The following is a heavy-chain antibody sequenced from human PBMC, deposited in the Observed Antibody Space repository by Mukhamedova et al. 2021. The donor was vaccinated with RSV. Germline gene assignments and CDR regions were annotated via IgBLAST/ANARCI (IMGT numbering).Heavy chain of an antibody. CDR3: ARGSSGSYDY. D-gene: IGHD1-26*01. Sequence: MHWVRQATGKGLEWVSAIGTAGDTYYPGSVKGRFTISRENAKNSLYLQMNSLRAGDTAVYYCARGSSGSYDYWGQGTLVTASS. V-gene: IGHV3-13*01. CDR2: IGTAGDT. J-gene: IGHJ4*02.